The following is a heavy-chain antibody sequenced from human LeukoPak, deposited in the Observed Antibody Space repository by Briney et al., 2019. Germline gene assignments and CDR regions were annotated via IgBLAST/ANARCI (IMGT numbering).Heavy chain of an antibody. D-gene: IGHD3-10*01. Sequence: PSETLSLTCTVSGGSISSSSYYWGWIRQPPGKGLEWIGSIYYSGSTYYNPSLKSRVTISVDTSKDQFSLKLSSVTAADTAVYYCARAPRDYGSGSYDFDYRGQGTLVTVSS. CDR1: GGSISSSSYY. CDR3: ARAPRDYGSGSYDFDY. CDR2: IYYSGST. J-gene: IGHJ4*02. V-gene: IGHV4-39*01.